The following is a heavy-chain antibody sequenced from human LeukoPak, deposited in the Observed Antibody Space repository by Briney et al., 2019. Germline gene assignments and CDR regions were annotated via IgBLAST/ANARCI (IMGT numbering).Heavy chain of an antibody. CDR2: ISGSGGST. Sequence: GGSLRLSCAASGFTFSSYAMSWVRQAPGKGLEWVSAISGSGGSTYYADSVKGRFTISRDNSKNTLYLQMNSLRAEDTAVYYCARVGPAGCSGGSCYSYFFDYWGQGTLVTVSS. D-gene: IGHD2-15*01. V-gene: IGHV3-23*01. CDR3: ARVGPAGCSGGSCYSYFFDY. J-gene: IGHJ4*02. CDR1: GFTFSSYA.